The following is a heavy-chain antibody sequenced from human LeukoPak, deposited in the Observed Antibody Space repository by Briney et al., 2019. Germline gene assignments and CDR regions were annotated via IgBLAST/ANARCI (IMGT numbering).Heavy chain of an antibody. V-gene: IGHV5-51*01. CDR3: ARRVSSSGFDAFDV. CDR2: NYPGDSDT. J-gene: IGHJ3*01. Sequence: GESLKISCKGSGYSFTRNWIGWVRQMPGKGLEWMGINYPGDSDTTYSPSFQGQVTMSADKSISTAYLQWSSLKASDTAMYYCARRVSSSGFDAFDVWGQGTMVTVSS. CDR1: GYSFTRNW. D-gene: IGHD5-12*01.